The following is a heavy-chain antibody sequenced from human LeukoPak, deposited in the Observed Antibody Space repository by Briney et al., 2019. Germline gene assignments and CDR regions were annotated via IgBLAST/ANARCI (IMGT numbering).Heavy chain of an antibody. CDR1: GFTFGDYV. D-gene: IGHD5-18*01. V-gene: IGHV3-21*01. Sequence: PGGSLRLSCTASGFTFGDYVMHWVRQAPGKGLEWVSSISIASTYIYYADSVKGRFTISRDNAKNSLYLQMTSLRAEDTAMYYCARLVWDTTMADGDIDSWGQGTLLIVSS. CDR2: ISIASTYI. J-gene: IGHJ4*02. CDR3: ARLVWDTTMADGDIDS.